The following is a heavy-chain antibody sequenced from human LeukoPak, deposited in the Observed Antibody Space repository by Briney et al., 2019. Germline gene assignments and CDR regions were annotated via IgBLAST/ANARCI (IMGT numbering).Heavy chain of an antibody. Sequence: IPSETLSLTCAVYGGSLRADFWSWIRQPPGKGLEWIGDIQPGGSTKYNPSLESRVTISVDTSKNQFSLRLTSVTAADTAVYYCARAPDRIRFDPWGQGALVTVSS. CDR2: IQPGGST. V-gene: IGHV4-34*01. CDR1: GGSLRADF. D-gene: IGHD1-14*01. CDR3: ARAPDRIRFDP. J-gene: IGHJ5*02.